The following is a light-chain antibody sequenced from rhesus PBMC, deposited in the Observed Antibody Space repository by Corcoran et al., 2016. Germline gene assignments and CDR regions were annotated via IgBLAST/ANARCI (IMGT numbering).Light chain of an antibody. J-gene: IGKJ2*01. Sequence: ETVVTQSPATLSLSPGERATLSCRARQSVGSNLAWYQQKPGQAPKLLSCDASTRANGSPDRFSVSGSGTEFTLTISGLGPEDVGGYYCQRYNNWNSFGQGTKVEVK. CDR2: DAS. CDR3: QRYNNWNS. V-gene: IGKV3-42*02. CDR1: QSVGSN.